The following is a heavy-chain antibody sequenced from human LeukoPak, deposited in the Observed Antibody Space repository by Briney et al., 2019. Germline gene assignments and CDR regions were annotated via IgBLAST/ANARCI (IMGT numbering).Heavy chain of an antibody. Sequence: GGSLRLSCAASGFTLSSYAMSWVRQAPGKGLEGVSAISGSGGSTYYADTVKGRFTISRDNSKNTLDLQMNSLRAEGTAVYYCANALEYGSGTYYYYYYYMDVWGKGTTVTVSS. V-gene: IGHV3-23*01. D-gene: IGHD3-10*01. CDR2: ISGSGGST. CDR3: ANALEYGSGTYYYYYYYMDV. J-gene: IGHJ6*03. CDR1: GFTLSSYA.